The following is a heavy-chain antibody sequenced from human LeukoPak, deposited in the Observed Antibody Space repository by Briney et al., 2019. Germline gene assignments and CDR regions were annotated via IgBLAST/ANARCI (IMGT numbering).Heavy chain of an antibody. CDR2: ISRSGSTK. Sequence: PGGSLRLSCAASGFTFSDYNTRWIRQAPGKGLEWVSSISRSGSTKYYADSVKGRFTISRDNAKNSLFLQMNSLRAEDTAVYYCARVLRYCSGGNCYSGGLGYMDVWGKGTTVTISS. J-gene: IGHJ6*03. CDR3: ARVLRYCSGGNCYSGGLGYMDV. V-gene: IGHV3-11*01. D-gene: IGHD2-15*01. CDR1: GFTFSDYN.